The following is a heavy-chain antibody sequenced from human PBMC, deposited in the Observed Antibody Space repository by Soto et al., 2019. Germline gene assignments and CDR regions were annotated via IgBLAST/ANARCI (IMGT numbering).Heavy chain of an antibody. J-gene: IGHJ6*03. D-gene: IGHD5-12*01. V-gene: IGHV3-21*01. CDR2: ISSSSSYI. CDR1: GFNYSNYS. CDR3: ARDFESVATTGYMDA. Sequence: LRLSCAASGFNYSNYSRNWARKATGKGLEWVSSISSSSSYIYYADSVKGRFTISRDNAKNSLYLQMNSLRAEDTAVYYCARDFESVATTGYMDAWGKGTTVAVS.